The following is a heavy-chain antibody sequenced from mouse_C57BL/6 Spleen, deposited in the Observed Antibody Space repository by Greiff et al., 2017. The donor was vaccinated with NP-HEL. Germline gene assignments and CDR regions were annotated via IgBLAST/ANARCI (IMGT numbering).Heavy chain of an antibody. V-gene: IGHV1-82*01. J-gene: IGHJ3*01. Sequence: VQLQESGPELVKPGASVKISCKASGYAFSSSWMNWVKQRPGKGLEWIGRIYPGDGDTNYNGKFKGKATLTADKSSSTAYMQLSSLTSEDSAVYFCARSGGYDFPWFAYWGQGTLVTVSA. CDR2: IYPGDGDT. CDR3: ARSGGYDFPWFAY. CDR1: GYAFSSSW. D-gene: IGHD2-2*01.